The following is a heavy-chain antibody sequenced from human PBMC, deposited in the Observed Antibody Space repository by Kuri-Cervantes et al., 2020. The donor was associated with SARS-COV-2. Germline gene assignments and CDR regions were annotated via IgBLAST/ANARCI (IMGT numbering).Heavy chain of an antibody. J-gene: IGHJ6*02. CDR2: IYTSGST. D-gene: IGHD6-6*01. CDR3: ARDRVYSSSSYYYYYGMDV. CDR1: GGSISSYY. V-gene: IGHV4-4*07. Sequence: SETLSLTCTVSGGSISSYYWSWIRQPAGKGLEWIGRIYTSGSTNYNPSLKSRVTMSVDTSKNQFSLKLSSVTAADTAVYYCARDRVYSSSSYYYYYGMDVWGQGTTVTVSS.